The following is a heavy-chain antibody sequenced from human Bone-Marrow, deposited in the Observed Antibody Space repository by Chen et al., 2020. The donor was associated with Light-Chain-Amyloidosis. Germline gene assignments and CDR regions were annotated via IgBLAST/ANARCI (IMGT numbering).Heavy chain of an antibody. J-gene: IGHJ4*02. CDR1: GYNSPNYW. V-gene: IGHV5-51*01. Sequence: EVQLEQSRPEVKKPGESLKNSRKGSGYNSPNYWIGWVRQMPGKGLEWMGVIYPDDSDARYSPSFEGQVTISADKSITTAYLQWRSLKASDTAMYYCARRRDGYNFDYWGQGTLVTVSS. CDR2: IYPDDSDA. CDR3: ARRRDGYNFDY. D-gene: IGHD5-12*01.